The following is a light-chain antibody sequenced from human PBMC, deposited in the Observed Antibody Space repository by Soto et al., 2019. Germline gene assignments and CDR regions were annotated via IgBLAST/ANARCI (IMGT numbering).Light chain of an antibody. V-gene: IGKV1-39*01. Sequence: DIQMTQSPSSLSASVGDRVTITCRASQTISTYLNWYQQKPGKAPRLLIYNASSLLSGVPSRFGGSGSWTDFTLTIASLQPEDFSTYYCQQSDSTPYTVGQGTKVEI. CDR3: QQSDSTPYT. J-gene: IGKJ2*01. CDR1: QTISTY. CDR2: NAS.